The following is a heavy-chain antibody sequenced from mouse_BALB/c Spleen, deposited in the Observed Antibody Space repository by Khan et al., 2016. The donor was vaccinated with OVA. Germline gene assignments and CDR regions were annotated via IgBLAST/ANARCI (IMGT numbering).Heavy chain of an antibody. CDR2: IWSGGST. V-gene: IGHV2-2*01. CDR1: GFSLTDYG. Sequence: QVQLKQSGPGLVQPSQNLSITCTISGFSLTDYGIHWVRQSPGKALEWLGVIWSGGSTDYNAAFISSLSITKDNSKSQIFFTMNSLHVDDTAIYYCARNGVFHYCGCGGMDYWGQGTSVTVSS. D-gene: IGHD1-2*01. J-gene: IGHJ4*01. CDR3: ARNGVFHYCGCGGMDY.